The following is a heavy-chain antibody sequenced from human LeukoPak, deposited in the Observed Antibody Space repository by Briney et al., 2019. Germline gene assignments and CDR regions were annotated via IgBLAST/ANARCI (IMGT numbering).Heavy chain of an antibody. CDR3: ARGPRPLRVVAATGPLGY. CDR2: MNPNSGNT. D-gene: IGHD2-15*01. Sequence: ASVKVSCKASGYTFTSYDINWVRQATGQGLEWMGWMNPNSGNTGYAQKLQGRVTMTRNTSISTAYMELSSLRSEDTGVYYCARGPRPLRVVAATGPLGYWGQGTLVTVSS. CDR1: GYTFTSYD. V-gene: IGHV1-8*01. J-gene: IGHJ4*02.